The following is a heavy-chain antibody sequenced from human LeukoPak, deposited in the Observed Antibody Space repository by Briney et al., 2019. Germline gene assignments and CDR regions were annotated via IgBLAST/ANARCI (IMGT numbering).Heavy chain of an antibody. Sequence: GGSLRLSCAASGFTFSSYSMNWVRRAPGKGLEWVSYISGSSSTIYYAGSVKGRFTISRDNAKNSLYLQMNSLRAEDTAVYYCARGLGVDYWGQGTLVTVSS. CDR3: ARGLGVDY. CDR2: ISGSSSTI. J-gene: IGHJ4*02. V-gene: IGHV3-48*04. CDR1: GFTFSSYS. D-gene: IGHD3-16*01.